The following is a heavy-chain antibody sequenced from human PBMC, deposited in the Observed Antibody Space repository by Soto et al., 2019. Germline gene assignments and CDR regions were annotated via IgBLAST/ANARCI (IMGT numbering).Heavy chain of an antibody. J-gene: IGHJ4*02. Sequence: GGSLRLSCAASGFTFSSYGMHWVRQAPGKGLEWVAVISYDGSNKYYADSVKGRFTISRDNSKNTLYLQMNSLRAEDTAVYYCAKDRWNTMMLLPSAWGQGTLVTVSS. D-gene: IGHD3-22*01. CDR3: AKDRWNTMMLLPSA. CDR1: GFTFSSYG. V-gene: IGHV3-30*18. CDR2: ISYDGSNK.